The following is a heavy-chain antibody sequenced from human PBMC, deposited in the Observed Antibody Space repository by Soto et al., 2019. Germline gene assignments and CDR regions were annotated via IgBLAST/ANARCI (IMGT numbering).Heavy chain of an antibody. D-gene: IGHD4-17*01. CDR1: GYTLTELS. Sequence: ASVKVSCKVSGYTLTELSMHWVRQAPGKGLEWMGGFDPEDGETIYAQKFQGRVTMTEDTSTDTAYMELSSLRSEDTEVYSGETDPYGDVDYWGQGTLVTVSS. CDR3: ETDPYGDVDY. V-gene: IGHV1-24*01. CDR2: FDPEDGET. J-gene: IGHJ4*02.